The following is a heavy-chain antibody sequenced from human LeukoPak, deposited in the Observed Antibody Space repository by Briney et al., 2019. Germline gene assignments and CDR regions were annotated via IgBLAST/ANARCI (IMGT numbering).Heavy chain of an antibody. J-gene: IGHJ4*02. CDR1: GGSFSGYY. Sequence: SETLSLTCAVYGGSFSGYYWSWIRQPPGKGLEWIGEINHSGSTNYNPSLKSRVTISVDTSKNQFSLKLSSVTAADTAVYYCARVNSGYYDSSGYIYWGQGTLVTVSS. V-gene: IGHV4-34*09. CDR2: INHSGST. D-gene: IGHD3-22*01. CDR3: ARVNSGYYDSSGYIY.